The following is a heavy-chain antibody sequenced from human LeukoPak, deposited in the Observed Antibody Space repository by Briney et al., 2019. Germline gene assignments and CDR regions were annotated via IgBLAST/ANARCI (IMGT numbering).Heavy chain of an antibody. D-gene: IGHD3-9*01. CDR1: GYTFTSYD. V-gene: IGHV1-8*01. CDR3: ARAQTYYDILTGYYTGNWFDP. CDR2: MNPNSGNT. J-gene: IGHJ5*02. Sequence: ASVKVSCKASGYTFTSYDINWVRQATGQGLEWMGWMNPNSGNTGYAQKFQGRVTMTRNTSISTAYMELSSLRSEDTAVYYCARAQTYYDILTGYYTGNWFDPWGQGTLVTVSS.